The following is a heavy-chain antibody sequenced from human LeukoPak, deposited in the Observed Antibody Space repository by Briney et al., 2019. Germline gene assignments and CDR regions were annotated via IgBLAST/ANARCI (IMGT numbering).Heavy chain of an antibody. Sequence: ASVKVSCKASGYTFTGYYMHWVRQAPGQGLEWMGWINPNSGGAKYAQNFQGRVTMTRDTSISTAYMELSRLRSDDTAVYYCAREGDLITMVRGVVDYWGQGTLVTVSS. CDR3: AREGDLITMVRGVVDY. J-gene: IGHJ4*02. D-gene: IGHD3-10*01. CDR2: INPNSGGA. V-gene: IGHV1-2*02. CDR1: GYTFTGYY.